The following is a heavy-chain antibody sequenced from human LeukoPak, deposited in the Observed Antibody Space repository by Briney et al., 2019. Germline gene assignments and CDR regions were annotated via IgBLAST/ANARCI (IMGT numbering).Heavy chain of an antibody. V-gene: IGHV3-30*02. CDR1: GFTFSSYG. CDR3: AKDGITMIVVVSPEIDY. Sequence: PGGSLRLSCAASGFTFSSYGMHWVRQAPGKGLEWVAFIRYDGSNKYYADSVKGRFTISRDNSKNTLYLQMNSLRAEDTAVYYCAKDGITMIVVVSPEIDYWGQGTLVTVSS. J-gene: IGHJ4*02. D-gene: IGHD3-22*01. CDR2: IRYDGSNK.